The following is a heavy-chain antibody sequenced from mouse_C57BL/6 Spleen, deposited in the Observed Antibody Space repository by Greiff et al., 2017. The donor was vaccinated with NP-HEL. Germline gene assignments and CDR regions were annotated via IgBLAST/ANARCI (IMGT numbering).Heavy chain of an antibody. Sequence: QVQLQQPGAELVKPGASVKLSCKASGYTFTSYWMHWVKQRPGQGLEWIGMIHPNSGSTNYNEKFKSKATLTVDKSSSTAYMQLSSLTSEDSAVYYCARKRDWTYYFDYWGQGTTLTVSS. J-gene: IGHJ2*01. CDR1: GYTFTSYW. D-gene: IGHD3-3*01. CDR2: IHPNSGST. V-gene: IGHV1-64*01. CDR3: ARKRDWTYYFDY.